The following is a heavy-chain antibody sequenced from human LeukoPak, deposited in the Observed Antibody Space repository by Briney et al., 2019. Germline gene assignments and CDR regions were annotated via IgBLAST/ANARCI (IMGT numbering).Heavy chain of an antibody. CDR3: ARGAEGVAATDSNFDY. CDR1: GFTFSRNS. V-gene: IGHV3-21*01. CDR2: ISTSSSYI. J-gene: IGHJ4*02. D-gene: IGHD6-13*01. Sequence: GGSLRLSCAASGFTFSRNSMNWVRQAPGKGLEWVSSISTSSSYIYYADSVEGRFTISRDNARNSLYLQMNSLRAEDTAVFYCARGAEGVAATDSNFDYWGQGTLVTVSS.